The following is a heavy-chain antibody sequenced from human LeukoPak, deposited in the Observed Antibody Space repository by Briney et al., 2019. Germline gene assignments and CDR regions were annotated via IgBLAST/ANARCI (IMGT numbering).Heavy chain of an antibody. Sequence: SETPSLTCTVSGGSISSYFWSWIRQSPGKGLEWIAYISYSGTAKYNPSLKSRVTISLDTSKNQFSLKLSSVTAADTAVYYCARHSGGQQQVVKAYDYWGQGTLVTVSS. CDR2: ISYSGTA. CDR1: GGSISSYF. CDR3: ARHSGGQQQVVKAYDY. D-gene: IGHD6-13*01. V-gene: IGHV4-59*08. J-gene: IGHJ4*02.